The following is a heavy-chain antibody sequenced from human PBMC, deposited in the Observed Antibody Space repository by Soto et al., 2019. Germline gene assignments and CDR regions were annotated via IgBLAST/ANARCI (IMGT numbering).Heavy chain of an antibody. CDR1: VYSFTKYH. CDR2: INPGSGVT. Sequence: SVKVSCKASVYSFTKYHMHWVRQAPGQGLEWMGWINPGSGVTNQAQKFQGRVTMTRDTSITTTYMELKSLTSDDTAVYYCARVAGHKNARFDTWGKGALVTVSS. V-gene: IGHV1-2*02. D-gene: IGHD1-1*01. CDR3: ARVAGHKNARFDT. J-gene: IGHJ4*02.